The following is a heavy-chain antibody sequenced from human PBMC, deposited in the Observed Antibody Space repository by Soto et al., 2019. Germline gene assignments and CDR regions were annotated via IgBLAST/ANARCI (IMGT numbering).Heavy chain of an antibody. J-gene: IGHJ4*02. Sequence: GGSLRLSCAASGFTFSSYAISWVRQAPGKGLEWVSAISGSGGSTYYADSVKGRFTISRDNSKNTLYLQMNSLRAEDTAVYYCAKDGDFWSGYYPFDYWGQGTLVTVSS. CDR3: AKDGDFWSGYYPFDY. CDR2: ISGSGGST. CDR1: GFTFSSYA. D-gene: IGHD3-3*01. V-gene: IGHV3-23*01.